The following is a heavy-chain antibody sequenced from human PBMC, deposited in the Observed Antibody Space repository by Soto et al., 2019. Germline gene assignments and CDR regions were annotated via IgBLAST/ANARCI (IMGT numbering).Heavy chain of an antibody. CDR1: GFDFGDYY. CDR2: IDSGDGTT. V-gene: IGHV3-11*01. D-gene: IGHD6-13*01. Sequence: LRLSCTGSGFDFGDYYMSWIRQAPGKGLEWVSYIDSGDGTTYYTDSVKGRFTISRDNAKKTVYLQMSSLRVEDTALYYCVRPYYSSSWFPFDRWGQGTLVTVS. CDR3: VRPYYSSSWFPFDR. J-gene: IGHJ4*02.